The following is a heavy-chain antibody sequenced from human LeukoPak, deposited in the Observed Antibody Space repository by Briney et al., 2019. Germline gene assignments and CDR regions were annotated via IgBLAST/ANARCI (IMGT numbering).Heavy chain of an antibody. CDR3: ARAKAAAGQYYFDY. CDR2: IYYSGST. Sequence: TSETLSLTCPVSGGSIRTSSYYWGWIRHPPGKGLEWIGSIYYSGSTYYSPSLKSRVTISVDTSNNQFSLRLSSVTAADTAVYYCARAKAAAGQYYFDYWGQGTLVTVSS. D-gene: IGHD6-13*01. V-gene: IGHV4-39*02. CDR1: GGSIRTSSYY. J-gene: IGHJ4*02.